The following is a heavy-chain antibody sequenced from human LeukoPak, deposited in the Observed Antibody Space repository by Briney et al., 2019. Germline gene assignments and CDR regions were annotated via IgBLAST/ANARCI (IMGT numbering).Heavy chain of an antibody. CDR2: IYHSGST. V-gene: IGHV4-30-2*01. D-gene: IGHD3-10*01. CDR1: GGSISSGGYS. CDR3: ARASSRFGESPGRYYYYGMDV. Sequence: SETLSLTCAVSGGSISSGGYSWSWIRQPPGKGLEWIGYIYHSGSTYYNPSLKSRVTISVDRSKNQFSLKLSSVTAADTAVYYCARASSRFGESPGRYYYYGMDVWGQGTTVTVSS. J-gene: IGHJ6*02.